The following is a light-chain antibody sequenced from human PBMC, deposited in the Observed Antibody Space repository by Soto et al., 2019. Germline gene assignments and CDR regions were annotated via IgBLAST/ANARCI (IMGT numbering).Light chain of an antibody. V-gene: IGKV4-1*01. J-gene: IGKJ4*01. CDR2: WAS. Sequence: DIVLTQSPDSLSVSLGERATIDCKSSRSLLYSSNHKNYLAWYQHKPGQPPRLLINWASARESGVPDRFSGAGSGTDFTVTISSLQAEDVAVYFCQQYYGTPLTFGGGTKVEIK. CDR3: QQYYGTPLT. CDR1: RSLLYSSNHKNY.